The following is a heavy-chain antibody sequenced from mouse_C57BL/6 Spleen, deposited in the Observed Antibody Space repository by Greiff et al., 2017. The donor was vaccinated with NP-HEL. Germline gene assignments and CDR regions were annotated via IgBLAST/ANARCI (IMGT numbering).Heavy chain of an antibody. CDR3: ARKGIYYYGSSPAWFAY. CDR2: ISYDGSN. V-gene: IGHV3-6*01. Sequence: DVQLQESGPGLVKPSQSLSLTCSVTGYSITSGYYWNWIRQFPGNKLEWMGYISYDGSNNYNPSLKNRISITRDTSKNQFFLKLNSVTTEDTATYYCARKGIYYYGSSPAWFAYWGQGTLVTVSA. J-gene: IGHJ3*01. CDR1: GYSITSGYY. D-gene: IGHD1-1*01.